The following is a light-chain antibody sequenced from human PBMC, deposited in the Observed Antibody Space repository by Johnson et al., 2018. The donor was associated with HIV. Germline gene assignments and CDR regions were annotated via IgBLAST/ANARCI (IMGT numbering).Light chain of an antibody. CDR1: SSNIGNNY. V-gene: IGLV1-51*02. Sequence: QSVLTQPPSVSAAPGQKVTISCSGSSSNIGNNYVSWYQQLPGTAPKLLIYENNKRPSGIPDRFSGSKSGTSATLGIAGLQTGDEADYYCGTWDNSLSTGAVFGTGTKVTGL. J-gene: IGLJ1*01. CDR2: ENN. CDR3: GTWDNSLSTGAV.